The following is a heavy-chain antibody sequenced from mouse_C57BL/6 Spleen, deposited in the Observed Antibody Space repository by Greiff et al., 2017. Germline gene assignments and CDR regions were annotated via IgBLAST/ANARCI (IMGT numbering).Heavy chain of an antibody. J-gene: IGHJ2*01. D-gene: IGHD1-1*01. V-gene: IGHV1-15*01. CDR2: IDPETGGT. Sequence: VKLVESGAELVRPGASVTLSCKASGYTFTDYEMHWVKQTPVHGLEWIGAIDPETGGTAYNQKFKGKAILTADKSSSTAYMELRSLTSEDSAVYYCTRGYGSSFRAFDYWGQGTTLTVSS. CDR1: GYTFTDYE. CDR3: TRGYGSSFRAFDY.